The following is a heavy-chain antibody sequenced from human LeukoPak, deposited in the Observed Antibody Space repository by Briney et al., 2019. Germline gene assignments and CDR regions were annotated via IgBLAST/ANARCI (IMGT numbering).Heavy chain of an antibody. CDR3: ARIRVLGGYYDSSGYYYYYMDV. J-gene: IGHJ6*03. V-gene: IGHV4-4*07. CDR2: IYTSGST. Sequence: PSETLSLTCTVSGGSISSYYWSWVRQPDGKGLEWIGRIYTSGSTNYNPSLKSRVTMSVDTSKNQFSLKLSSVTAADTAVYYCARIRVLGGYYDSSGYYYYYMDVWGKGTTVTVSS. D-gene: IGHD3-22*01. CDR1: GGSISSYY.